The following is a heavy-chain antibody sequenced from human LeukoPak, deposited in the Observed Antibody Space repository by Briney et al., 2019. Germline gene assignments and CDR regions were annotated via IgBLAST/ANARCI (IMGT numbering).Heavy chain of an antibody. CDR2: ILYDGIDK. Sequence: GGSLRLSCAASGFAFSSYGMHWVRQSPDKGLDWVAVILYDGIDKYYADSVKGRFTISRHNSKNTLYLQMNSLRTEDTAVYYCVKPQYCGDRCSNWFDPWGQGTLVIVSS. V-gene: IGHV3-30*18. CDR1: GFAFSSYG. CDR3: VKPQYCGDRCSNWFDP. D-gene: IGHD2-21*01. J-gene: IGHJ5*02.